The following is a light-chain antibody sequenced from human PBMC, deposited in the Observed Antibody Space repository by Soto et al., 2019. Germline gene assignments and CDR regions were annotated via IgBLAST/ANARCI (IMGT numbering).Light chain of an antibody. CDR3: SSYTTSNTRQIV. CDR2: DVS. V-gene: IGLV2-14*03. Sequence: QSALTQPASVSGSPGQSINISCTGTSSDVGGYNYVSWYQHHPGKAPKLIIYDVSNRPSWVSNPFSGSKSGNTASLTISGLQPEDEADYYCSSYTTSNTRQIVFGTGTKLTVL. CDR1: SSDVGGYNY. J-gene: IGLJ1*01.